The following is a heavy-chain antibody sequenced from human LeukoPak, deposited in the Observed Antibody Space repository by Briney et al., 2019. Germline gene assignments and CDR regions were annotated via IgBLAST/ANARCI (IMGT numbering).Heavy chain of an antibody. CDR3: ARGDDYGDGIVDY. CDR2: IYYSGST. Sequence: SETLSLTCTVSGYSISSGYYWGWIRQPPGKGLEWIGYIYYSGSTNYNPSLKSRVTISVDTSKNQFSLKLSSVTAADTAVYYCARGDDYGDGIVDYWGQGTLVTVSS. CDR1: GYSISSGYY. J-gene: IGHJ4*02. V-gene: IGHV4-38-2*02. D-gene: IGHD4-17*01.